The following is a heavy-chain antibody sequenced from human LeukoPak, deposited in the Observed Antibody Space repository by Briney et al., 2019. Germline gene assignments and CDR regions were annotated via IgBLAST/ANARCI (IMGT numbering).Heavy chain of an antibody. CDR2: INPNSGGT. V-gene: IGHV1-2*02. Sequence: ASVKVSCKASGYTFTGYHMHWVRQAPGQGLEWMGWINPNSGGTNYARKFQGRVTMTRDTSISTAYMELRSLSSDDTAVYYCARVGGGLYGFLTGYDYWGQGTLVTVSS. J-gene: IGHJ4*02. CDR3: ARVGGGLYGFLTGYDY. D-gene: IGHD3-9*01. CDR1: GYTFTGYH.